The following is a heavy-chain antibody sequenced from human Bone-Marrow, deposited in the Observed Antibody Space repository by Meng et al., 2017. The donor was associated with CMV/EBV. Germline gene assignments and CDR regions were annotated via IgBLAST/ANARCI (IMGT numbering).Heavy chain of an antibody. V-gene: IGHV4-34*01. Sequence: SQTLSLTCAVYGGSFSGYYWSWIRQPPGKGLECIGEINHSGSTNYNPSLKSRVTISVETSKNQFSLKLSPVTAADTAVYYCARGRNFFAARSIAALDYWGQGTLVTVSS. D-gene: IGHD6-13*01. CDR1: GGSFSGYY. CDR3: ARGRNFFAARSIAALDY. CDR2: INHSGST. J-gene: IGHJ4*02.